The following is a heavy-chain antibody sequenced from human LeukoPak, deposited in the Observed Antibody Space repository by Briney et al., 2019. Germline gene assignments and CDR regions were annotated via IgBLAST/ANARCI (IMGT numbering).Heavy chain of an antibody. J-gene: IGHJ4*02. CDR3: ARVHYGSGSYYRGRGHYFDY. CDR2: IYYSGST. D-gene: IGHD3-10*01. CDR1: GGSISSYY. Sequence: SETLSLTCTVSGGSISSYYWSWIRQPPGKGLEWIGYIYYSGSTNYNPSLKSRVTISVDTSKNQFSLKLSSVTAADTAVYYCARVHYGSGSYYRGRGHYFDYWGQGTLVTVSS. V-gene: IGHV4-59*08.